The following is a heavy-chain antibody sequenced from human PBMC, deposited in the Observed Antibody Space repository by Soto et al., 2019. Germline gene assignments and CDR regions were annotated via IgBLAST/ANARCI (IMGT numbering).Heavy chain of an antibody. CDR3: ADSSGYYWYFDL. Sequence: PSETLSLTCTVSGGSIISSSYYWVWIRQPPGKGLEWIGSIYYSGSTYYNPSLKSRVTISVDTSKNQFSLKLSSVTAADTAVYYCADSSGYYWYFDLWGRGTLVTVSS. CDR1: GGSIISSSYY. J-gene: IGHJ2*01. V-gene: IGHV4-39*01. CDR2: IYYSGST. D-gene: IGHD3-22*01.